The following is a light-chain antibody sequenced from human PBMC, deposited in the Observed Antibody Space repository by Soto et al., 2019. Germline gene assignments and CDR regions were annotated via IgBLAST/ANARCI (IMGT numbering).Light chain of an antibody. CDR2: AAS. CDR3: QQTYSTLYT. V-gene: IGKV1-39*01. Sequence: DIPMTQSPSSLSASVGDRVTITCRASQSISRFLNWYQHKPGKAPEVMIYAASTVQSGVPSRFSGSGSGTEFTLTISSLQPEDFATYYCQQTYSTLYTFGQGTKLEIK. CDR1: QSISRF. J-gene: IGKJ2*01.